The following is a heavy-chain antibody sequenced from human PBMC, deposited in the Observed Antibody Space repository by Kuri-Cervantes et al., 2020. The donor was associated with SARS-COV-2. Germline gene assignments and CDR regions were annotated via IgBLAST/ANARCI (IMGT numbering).Heavy chain of an antibody. D-gene: IGHD2-2*01. J-gene: IGHJ5*02. Sequence: GESLKISCKGSGYSFTSYWIGWVRQMPGKGLEWMGIIYPGDSDTRYSPSFQGQVTISADKSISTAYLQWSSLKASDTAMYYCATTRHIVVVPAAITSWFDPWGQGTLVTVSS. CDR3: ATTRHIVVVPAAITSWFDP. CDR2: IYPGDSDT. V-gene: IGHV5-51*01. CDR1: GYSFTSYW.